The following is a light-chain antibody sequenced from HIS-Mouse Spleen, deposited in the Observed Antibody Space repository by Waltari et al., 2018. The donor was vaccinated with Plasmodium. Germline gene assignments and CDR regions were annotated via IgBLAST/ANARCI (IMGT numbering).Light chain of an antibody. CDR2: GAS. CDR1: QSVRGN. Sequence: EIVMTQSPATLSVSPGERATLSCRASQSVRGNLAWYQQNPGQAPRLLIYGASTRATGIPARFSGSVSGTEFTLTISSLQSEDFAVYYCQQYNNWSFTFGPGTKVDIK. CDR3: QQYNNWSFT. V-gene: IGKV3-15*01. J-gene: IGKJ3*01.